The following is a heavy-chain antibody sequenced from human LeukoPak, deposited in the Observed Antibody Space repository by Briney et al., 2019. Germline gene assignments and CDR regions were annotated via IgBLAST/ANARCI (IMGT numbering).Heavy chain of an antibody. CDR3: VSSYYYDSSGTGNWFDP. Sequence: PSQTLSLTCTVSGGSISSGDYYWSWIRQPPGKGLEWIGYIYYSGSTYYNPSLKSRVTISVDTSKNQFSLKLSSVTAADTAMYYCVSSYYYDSSGTGNWFDPWGQGTLVTVSS. D-gene: IGHD3-22*01. V-gene: IGHV4-30-4*01. CDR1: GGSISSGDYY. J-gene: IGHJ5*02. CDR2: IYYSGST.